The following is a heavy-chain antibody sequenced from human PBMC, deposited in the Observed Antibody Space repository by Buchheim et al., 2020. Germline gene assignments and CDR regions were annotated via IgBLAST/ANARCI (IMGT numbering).Heavy chain of an antibody. J-gene: IGHJ5*02. D-gene: IGHD1-7*01. V-gene: IGHV3-30*18. Sequence: QVQLVESGGGVVQPGRSLRLSCAASGFTFSSYGMHWVRQVPGKGLEWVAVISYDGSDKYYADSVKGRFTVSRDNSKNTLYLQMNSLRAEDTAVYYCAKLELRFWFDPWGQGTL. CDR3: AKLELRFWFDP. CDR2: ISYDGSDK. CDR1: GFTFSSYG.